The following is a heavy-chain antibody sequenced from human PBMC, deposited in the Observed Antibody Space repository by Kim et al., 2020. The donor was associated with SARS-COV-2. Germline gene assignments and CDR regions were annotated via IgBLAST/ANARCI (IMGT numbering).Heavy chain of an antibody. Sequence: GGSLRLSCAASGFTFSSYGMHWVRQAPGKGLEWVAVIWYDGSNKYYADSVKGRFTISRDNSKNTLYLQMNSLRAEDTAVYYCARDVGATKGSYYYYYGMDVWGQGPTVTVS. CDR3: ARDVGATKGSYYYYYGMDV. CDR2: IWYDGSNK. CDR1: GFTFSSYG. D-gene: IGHD1-26*01. V-gene: IGHV3-33*01. J-gene: IGHJ6*02.